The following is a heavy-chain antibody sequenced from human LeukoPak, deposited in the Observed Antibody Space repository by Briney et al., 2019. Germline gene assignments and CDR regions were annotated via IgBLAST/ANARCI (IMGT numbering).Heavy chain of an antibody. Sequence: PGGSLRLSCAASGFTFDDYGMSWVRQAPGKGLEWVSGINWNGGSTGYADSVKGRFTISRDNAKNSLYLQMNSLRAEDTALYYCARDQPAYCSSTSCYVGGYFDYWGQGTLVTVSS. CDR3: ARDQPAYCSSTSCYVGGYFDY. V-gene: IGHV3-20*04. D-gene: IGHD2-2*01. J-gene: IGHJ4*02. CDR1: GFTFDDYG. CDR2: INWNGGST.